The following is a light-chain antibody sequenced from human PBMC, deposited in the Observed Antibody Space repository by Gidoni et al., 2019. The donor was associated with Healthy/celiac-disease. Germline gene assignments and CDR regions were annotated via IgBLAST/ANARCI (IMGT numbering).Light chain of an antibody. V-gene: IGKV3-15*01. CDR1: LSVSNT. CDR2: DAS. CDR3: QRYDKWPVT. J-gene: IGKJ2*01. Sequence: EIVMTQSPATLSVRPGERAALSCRASLSVSNTLAWYQQKPGQAPRLLIYDASTRATGIPARFSGIVSGTEFTLTISNLQSEDFAVYYCQRYDKWPVTFGQGTKLEIK.